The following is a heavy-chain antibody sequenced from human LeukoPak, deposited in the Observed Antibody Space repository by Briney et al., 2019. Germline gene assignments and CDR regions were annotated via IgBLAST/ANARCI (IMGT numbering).Heavy chain of an antibody. CDR3: ARDRPRGPLGLDI. V-gene: IGHV4-30-4*01. CDR2: IYYSGST. D-gene: IGHD1-14*01. CDR1: GGSISSGDYY. J-gene: IGHJ6*02. Sequence: SETLSLTCTVSGGSISSGDYYWSWIRQPPGKGLEWIGYIYYSGSTYYNPSLKSRVTISVDTSKNQFSLKLSSVTAADTAVYYCARDRPRGPLGLDIWGQGTTVTVSS.